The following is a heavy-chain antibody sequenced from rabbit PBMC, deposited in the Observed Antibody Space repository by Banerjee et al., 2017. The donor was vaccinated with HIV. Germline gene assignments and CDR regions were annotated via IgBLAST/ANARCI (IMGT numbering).Heavy chain of an antibody. J-gene: IGHJ4*01. Sequence: QEQLEESGGGLVKPEGSLTLTCKASGFSFSNNYVMCWVRQAPGKGLEWIACINSSSGNTVYARWAKGRSTISKTSSTTVTLQMTSLTAADTATYFCARDLAGYAGSNLWGPGTLVTVS. CDR2: INSSSGNT. CDR3: ARDLAGYAGSNL. CDR1: GFSFSNNYV. V-gene: IGHV1S45*01. D-gene: IGHD4-2*01.